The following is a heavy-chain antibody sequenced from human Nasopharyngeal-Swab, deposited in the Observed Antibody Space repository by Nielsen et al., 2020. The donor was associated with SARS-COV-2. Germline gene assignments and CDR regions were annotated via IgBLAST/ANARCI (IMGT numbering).Heavy chain of an antibody. J-gene: IGHJ5*02. CDR1: GYIFITFG. D-gene: IGHD6-13*01. CDR3: ARDDSDSNWSWFDT. CDR2: ISAYNGDT. V-gene: IGHV1-18*01. Sequence: ASVKVSCKASGYIFITFGITWVRQAPGQGPEWMGWISAYNGDTKYAQKFQGRVTMTTDTSTSTAYMELRSLTSDDTAVYYCARDDSDSNWSWFDTWGQGTLVTVSS.